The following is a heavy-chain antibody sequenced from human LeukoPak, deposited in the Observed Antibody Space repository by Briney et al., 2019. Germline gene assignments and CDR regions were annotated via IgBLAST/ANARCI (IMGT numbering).Heavy chain of an antibody. V-gene: IGHV4-59*08. Sequence: KPSETLSLTCTVSGGSISTYYWSWIRQPPGKGLEWIGYIYYRGSTNYNPSLKSRVTISVDTSKNQFSLKVSSVTAADTAVYYCARHTMDRLSSSFDYWGQGTLVTVSS. CDR3: ARHTMDRLSSSFDY. CDR2: IYYRGST. J-gene: IGHJ4*02. CDR1: GGSISTYY. D-gene: IGHD3-10*01.